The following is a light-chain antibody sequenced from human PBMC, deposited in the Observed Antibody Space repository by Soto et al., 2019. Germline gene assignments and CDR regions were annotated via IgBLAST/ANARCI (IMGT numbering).Light chain of an antibody. Sequence: EIVLTQSPGTLSLSPGERYTLSCRASQSVSSSYLAWYQQKPGQAPRLLIYGASSRATGITDRFSGSGSGTDFTLTISRLEPEDFAVYYCQQYGSSPTTVGQGTQVEIK. J-gene: IGKJ1*01. CDR3: QQYGSSPTT. CDR2: GAS. CDR1: QSVSSSY. V-gene: IGKV3-20*01.